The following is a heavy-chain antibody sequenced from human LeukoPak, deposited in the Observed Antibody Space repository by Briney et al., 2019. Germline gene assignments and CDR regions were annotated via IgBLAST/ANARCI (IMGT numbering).Heavy chain of an antibody. D-gene: IGHD1-20*01. CDR2: IYYSGST. V-gene: IGHV4-59*08. J-gene: IGHJ4*02. CDR1: GGSIGSYY. CDR3: ARLITATGLIY. Sequence: SETLSLTCTVSGGSIGSYYWSWIRQPPGKGLEWIGYIYYSGSTNYNPSLKSRVTISVDTSKNQFSLKLSSVTAADTAVYYCARLITATGLIYWGQGTLVTVSS.